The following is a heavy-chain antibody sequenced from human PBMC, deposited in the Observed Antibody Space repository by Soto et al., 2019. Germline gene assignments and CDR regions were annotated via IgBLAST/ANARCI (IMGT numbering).Heavy chain of an antibody. Sequence: EVQLLESGGGLVQPGGSLRLSCAASGFTFSSYAMSWVRQAPGKGLEWVSAISGSGGSTYYADSVKGRFTISRDNSKNTLYLQMNSLRAEDRAVYYCARQGALFWSGTSGNWFDPWGQGTLVTVSS. CDR3: ARQGALFWSGTSGNWFDP. D-gene: IGHD3-3*01. CDR1: GFTFSSYA. V-gene: IGHV3-23*01. J-gene: IGHJ5*02. CDR2: ISGSGGST.